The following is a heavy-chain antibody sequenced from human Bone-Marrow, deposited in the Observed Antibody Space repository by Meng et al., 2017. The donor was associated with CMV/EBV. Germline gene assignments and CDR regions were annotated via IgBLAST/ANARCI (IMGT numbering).Heavy chain of an antibody. CDR2: IYYSGST. CDR3: ARDQSPRYSSSWYGPGLHHDGFDI. D-gene: IGHD6-13*01. CDR1: GGSISSSSYY. J-gene: IGHJ3*02. V-gene: IGHV4-39*07. Sequence: SETLSLTCTVSGGSISSSSYYWGWIRQPPGKGLEWIGNIYYSGSTYYNPSLKSRVTISVDTSKNQFSLKLSSVTAADTAVYYCARDQSPRYSSSWYGPGLHHDGFDIWGQGTMVTVSS.